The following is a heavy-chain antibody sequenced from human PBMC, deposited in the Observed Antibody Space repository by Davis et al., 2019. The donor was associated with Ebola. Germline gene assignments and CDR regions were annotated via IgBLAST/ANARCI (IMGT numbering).Heavy chain of an antibody. V-gene: IGHV3-7*03. CDR3: ARPVRESGIRLLGY. J-gene: IGHJ4*02. Sequence: GGSLRLSCAASGFTFSNYWMTWVRQAPGKGLEWVANIKQDGSEKYYLDSVEGRFTISRDNGKNSVFLQMNSLRAEDTAVYYCARPVRESGIRLLGYWGQGTLVTVSS. CDR2: IKQDGSEK. D-gene: IGHD2/OR15-2a*01. CDR1: GFTFSNYW.